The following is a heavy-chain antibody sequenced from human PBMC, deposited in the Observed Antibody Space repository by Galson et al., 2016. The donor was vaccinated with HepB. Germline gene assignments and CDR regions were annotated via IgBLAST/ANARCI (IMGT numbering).Heavy chain of an antibody. CDR1: GYTFTSYG. CDR2: ISGYNGNT. V-gene: IGHV1-18*01. Sequence: SVKVSCKVSGYTFTSYGISWVRLAPGQGLEWMGWISGYNGNTNYARKFQGRVTLTTNTSTSTAYMELRSLRSDDTAVYYCARDIVLMVFSADYYYYGMDVWGQGTTVTVSS. CDR3: ARDIVLMVFSADYYYYGMDV. J-gene: IGHJ6*02. D-gene: IGHD2-8*01.